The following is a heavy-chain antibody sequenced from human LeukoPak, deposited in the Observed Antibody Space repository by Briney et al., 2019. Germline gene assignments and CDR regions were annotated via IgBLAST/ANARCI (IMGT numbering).Heavy chain of an antibody. D-gene: IGHD3-10*01. V-gene: IGHV3-49*04. CDR3: TRPYGSGSYHWFDP. J-gene: IGHJ5*02. Sequence: GGSLRLSCTASGFTFGDYAMSWVRQAPGKGLEWVGFVRSKAYGGTTEYAASVKGRFTISRDDSKSIAYLQMNSLKTEDMAVYYCTRPYGSGSYHWFDPWGQGTLVTVSS. CDR1: GFTFGDYA. CDR2: VRSKAYGGTT.